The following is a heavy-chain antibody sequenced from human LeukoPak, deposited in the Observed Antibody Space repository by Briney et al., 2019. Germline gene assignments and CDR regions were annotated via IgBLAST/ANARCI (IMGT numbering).Heavy chain of an antibody. J-gene: IGHJ6*02. D-gene: IGHD3-3*01. CDR3: ASSPYDFWSGTSEGYGMDV. V-gene: IGHV4-39*07. CDR1: GGSISISSYY. CDR2: IYYSGST. Sequence: SETLSLTCTVSGGSISISSYYWGWIRQPPGKGLEWIGSIYYSGSTYYNPSLKSRVTISVDTSKNQFSLKLSSVTAADTAVYYCASSPYDFWSGTSEGYGMDVWGQGTTVTVSS.